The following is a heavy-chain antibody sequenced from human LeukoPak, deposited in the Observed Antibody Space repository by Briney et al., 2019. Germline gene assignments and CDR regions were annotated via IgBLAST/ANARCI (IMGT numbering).Heavy chain of an antibody. V-gene: IGHV1-58*01. J-gene: IGHJ3*02. D-gene: IGHD3-3*01. CDR2: IVVGSGNT. CDR3: AAEDSFWSGPDALDI. CDR1: GFTFTSSA. Sequence: SVKVSCKASGFTFTSSAVQWVRQARGQRLEWIGWIVVGSGNTNYAQKFQERVTITRDMSTSTAYMELSSLRSEDTAVYYCAAEDSFWSGPDALDIWGQGTMVTVSS.